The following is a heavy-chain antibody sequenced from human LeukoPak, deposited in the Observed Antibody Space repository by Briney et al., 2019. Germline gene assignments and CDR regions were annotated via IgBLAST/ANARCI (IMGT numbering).Heavy chain of an antibody. D-gene: IGHD3-3*01. Sequence: SQTLSLTCTVSGGSISSGSYYWSWIRQPAGKGLEWIGRIYTSGRTNYNPSLKSRVTISVDTSKNQFSLKLSSVTAADTAVYYCARGSHYDFWSGYSPYYYYYMDVWGKGTTVTVSS. CDR2: IYTSGRT. V-gene: IGHV4-61*02. J-gene: IGHJ6*03. CDR1: GGSISSGSYY. CDR3: ARGSHYDFWSGYSPYYYYYMDV.